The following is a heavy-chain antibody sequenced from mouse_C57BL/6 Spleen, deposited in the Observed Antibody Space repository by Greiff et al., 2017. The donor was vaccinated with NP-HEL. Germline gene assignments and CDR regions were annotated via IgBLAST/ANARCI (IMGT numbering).Heavy chain of an antibody. CDR1: GFSLTSYG. V-gene: IGHV2-2*01. CDR2: IWSGGST. CDR3: ARGGYYGSSYAMDY. D-gene: IGHD1-1*01. Sequence: VMLVESGPGLVQPSQSLSITCTVSGFSLTSYGVHWVRQSPGKGLEWLGVIWSGGSTDYNAAFISRLSISKDNSKSQVFFKMNSLQADDTAIYYCARGGYYGSSYAMDYWGQGTSVTVSS. J-gene: IGHJ4*01.